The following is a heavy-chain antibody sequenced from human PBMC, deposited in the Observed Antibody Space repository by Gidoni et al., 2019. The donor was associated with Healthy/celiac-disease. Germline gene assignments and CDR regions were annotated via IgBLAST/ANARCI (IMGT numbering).Heavy chain of an antibody. V-gene: IGHV3-30*18. CDR3: AKVRYFDWLTPYYYGMDV. D-gene: IGHD3-9*01. CDR1: GFTFSSYG. J-gene: IGHJ6*02. Sequence: QVQLVESGGGVVQPGRSLRLSCAASGFTFSSYGMHWVRQAPGKVLEWVAVISYDGSNKYYADSVKGRFTISRDNSKNTLYLQMNSLRAEDTAVYYCAKVRYFDWLTPYYYGMDVWGQGTTVTVSS. CDR2: ISYDGSNK.